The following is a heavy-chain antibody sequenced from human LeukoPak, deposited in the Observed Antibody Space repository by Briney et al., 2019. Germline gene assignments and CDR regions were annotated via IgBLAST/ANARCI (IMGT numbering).Heavy chain of an antibody. J-gene: IGHJ4*02. V-gene: IGHV4-39*01. D-gene: IGHD6-19*01. Sequence: SGTLSLTCTVSGGSISTHDYYWGWIRQPPGKGLAWIGSIYYSGSTYYNPALKFRVTISVDTSKNQFSLNLSSLTATDTAVYYCARGQWLLWDSIDYWGQGTLVTVSS. CDR3: ARGQWLLWDSIDY. CDR2: IYYSGST. CDR1: GGSISTHDYY.